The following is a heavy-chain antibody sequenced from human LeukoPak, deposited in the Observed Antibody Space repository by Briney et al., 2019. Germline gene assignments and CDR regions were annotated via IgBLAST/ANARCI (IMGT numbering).Heavy chain of an antibody. Sequence: PGGSLRLSCAASGFTVSSNYMSWVRQAPGKGLEWVSVIYSGGSTYYADSVKGRFTNSRDNSKNTVYLQMDSLRTEDTAVYYCARTDSFGMDVWGQGTTVTVSS. CDR2: IYSGGST. CDR3: ARTDSFGMDV. CDR1: GFTVSSNY. J-gene: IGHJ6*02. V-gene: IGHV3-53*05. D-gene: IGHD5-18*01.